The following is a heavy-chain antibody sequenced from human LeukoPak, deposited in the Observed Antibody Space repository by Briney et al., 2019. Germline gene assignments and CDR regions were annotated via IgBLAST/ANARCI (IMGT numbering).Heavy chain of an antibody. CDR1: GGSFSGYY. CDR2: INHSGST. CDR3: ARGVTTRYDSSGYYFNY. V-gene: IGHV4-34*01. Sequence: PSETLSLTCAVYGGSFSGYYWSWIRQPPGKGLEWIGEINHSGSTNYNPSLKSRVTISVDTSKNQFSLKLSSVTAADTAVYYCARGVTTRYDSSGYYFNYWGQGTLVTVSS. D-gene: IGHD3-22*01. J-gene: IGHJ4*02.